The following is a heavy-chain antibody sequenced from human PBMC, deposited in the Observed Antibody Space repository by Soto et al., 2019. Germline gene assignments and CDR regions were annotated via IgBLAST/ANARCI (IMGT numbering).Heavy chain of an antibody. J-gene: IGHJ4*02. Sequence: SETLSLTCAVHGESFSGYGGPFSGYYWSWIRQTPGKGLEWIGEINHRGGTNYEPSLKSRVTISVDTSKNQFSLNLNSVTAADTAVYYCARGQRRGGSSGWSLWGQGTLVTVSS. CDR2: INHRGGT. CDR1: GGPFSGYY. CDR3: ARGQRRGGSSGWSL. V-gene: IGHV4-34*01. D-gene: IGHD6-19*01.